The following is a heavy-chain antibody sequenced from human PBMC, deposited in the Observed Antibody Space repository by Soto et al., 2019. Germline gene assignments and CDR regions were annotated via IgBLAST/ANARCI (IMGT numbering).Heavy chain of an antibody. CDR2: ISYDGSNK. CDR1: GFTFSSYA. J-gene: IGHJ4*02. V-gene: IGHV3-30-3*01. Sequence: QVQLVESGGGVVQPGRSLRLSCAASGFTFSSYAMHWVRQAPGKGLEWVAVISYDGSNKYYADSVKGRFTISRDNSKNTLYLQMNSLRAEDTAVYYCARDSADSSGYYFPFDSWGQGTLVTVSS. CDR3: ARDSADSSGYYFPFDS. D-gene: IGHD3-22*01.